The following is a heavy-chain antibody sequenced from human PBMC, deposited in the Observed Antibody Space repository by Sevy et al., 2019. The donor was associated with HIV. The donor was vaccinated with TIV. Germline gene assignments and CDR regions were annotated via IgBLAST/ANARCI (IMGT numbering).Heavy chain of an antibody. CDR2: IKQDGTEK. V-gene: IGHV3-7*01. D-gene: IGHD5-12*01. Sequence: GGCLRLSCAASGFTVSNHWMSWVRQAPGKGLEWVANIKQDGTEKYYVDSVKGRFAVSRDNVKNSLYLQMNSLRAEDTAVYYCAKTTYTFLYSAISVWFDLWGQGTLVTVSS. J-gene: IGHJ5*02. CDR3: AKTTYTFLYSAISVWFDL. CDR1: GFTVSNHW.